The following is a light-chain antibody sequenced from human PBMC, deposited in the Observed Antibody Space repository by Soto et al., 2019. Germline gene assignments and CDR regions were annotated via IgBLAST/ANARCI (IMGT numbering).Light chain of an antibody. CDR3: CSYATSGYV. Sequence: QSALTQPASVSGSPGQSVTISCSGSDIGNYNLVSWYQHLPGRAPKLLIFEVTMRPSGISDRFSGSKSASTASLTISGLQAEDEGDYYCCSYATSGYVFXTGTKVTVL. CDR2: EVT. CDR1: SDIGNYNL. J-gene: IGLJ1*01. V-gene: IGLV2-23*02.